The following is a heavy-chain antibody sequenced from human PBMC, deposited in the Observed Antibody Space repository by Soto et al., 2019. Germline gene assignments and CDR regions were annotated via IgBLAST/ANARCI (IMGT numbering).Heavy chain of an antibody. J-gene: IGHJ4*02. D-gene: IGHD3-16*01. Sequence: SVKVSCKASGGTFSTFGISWVRQAPGQGLGWMGGIIPFFGTAKYSQKFEDRISITADESTNTVYMDLRSLTSEDTAIYYCARSAPMDAGDKYYYDFWGQGALVTVSS. CDR3: ARSAPMDAGDKYYYDF. CDR2: IIPFFGTA. V-gene: IGHV1-69*13. CDR1: GGTFSTFG.